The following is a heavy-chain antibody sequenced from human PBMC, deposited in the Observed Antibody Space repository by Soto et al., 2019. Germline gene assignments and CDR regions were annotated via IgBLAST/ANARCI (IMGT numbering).Heavy chain of an antibody. Sequence: GASVKVSCKASGYTFTSYGISWVRQAPGQGLEWMGGIIPIFGTANYAQKFQGRVTITADESTSTAYMELSSLRSEDTAVYYCARVGASSWSHNWFDPWGQGTLVTVSS. J-gene: IGHJ5*02. CDR2: IIPIFGTA. CDR3: ARVGASSWSHNWFDP. CDR1: GYTFTSYG. V-gene: IGHV1-69*13. D-gene: IGHD6-13*01.